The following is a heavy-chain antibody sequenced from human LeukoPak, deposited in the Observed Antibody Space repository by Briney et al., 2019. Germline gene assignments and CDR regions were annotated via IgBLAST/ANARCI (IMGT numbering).Heavy chain of an antibody. V-gene: IGHV4-59*01. CDR1: GGSIRSYY. J-gene: IGHJ4*02. CDR2: IYYSGST. D-gene: IGHD3-9*01. CDR3: AKFYDILTGYFDY. Sequence: KPSETLSLTCTVSGGSIRSYYWSWIRQPPGKGLEWIGNIYYSGSTNYNPSLKSRVTISIDTSKNQFSLKLSSVTAADTAVYYCAKFYDILTGYFDYWGRGTLVTVSS.